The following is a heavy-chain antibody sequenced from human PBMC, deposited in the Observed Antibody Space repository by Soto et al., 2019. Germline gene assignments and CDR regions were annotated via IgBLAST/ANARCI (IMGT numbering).Heavy chain of an antibody. J-gene: IGHJ4*02. V-gene: IGHV3-7*03. CDR2: IKEDGREK. CDR3: VRARVDY. CDR1: GFTFNRHW. Sequence: VGSLRLSCAPSGFTFNRHWMTWVRQAPGRGLEWVATIKEDGREKYYGDPVKGRFTISRDNAKNSLFLQMDSLRDEDTAVYYCVRARVDYWGQGILVTVSS.